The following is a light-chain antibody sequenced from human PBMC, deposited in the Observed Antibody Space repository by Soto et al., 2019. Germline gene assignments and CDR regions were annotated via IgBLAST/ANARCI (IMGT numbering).Light chain of an antibody. CDR2: DAS. Sequence: EIVLTQPPATLSLSPGERATLSCRASQSVSSYFAWYQQKPGQAPRLLIYDASNRATGIPARFSGSGYGTDFTLTISSLEPEDFAVYYCQQRSHWPITVGKRTRLQI. J-gene: IGKJ5*01. CDR3: QQRSHWPIT. V-gene: IGKV3-11*01. CDR1: QSVSSY.